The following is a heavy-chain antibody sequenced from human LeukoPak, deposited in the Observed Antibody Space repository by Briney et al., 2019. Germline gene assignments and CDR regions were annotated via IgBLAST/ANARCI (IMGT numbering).Heavy chain of an antibody. Sequence: SETLSLTCTVSGGSISSGSYYWSWIRQPAGKELEWIVRIYTSGSTNYNPSLKSRVTIPVDTSKNQFSLRLSSVTAADTAVYYCARGKRSGSYDAFDIWGQGTMVTVSS. D-gene: IGHD1-26*01. J-gene: IGHJ3*02. V-gene: IGHV4-61*02. CDR3: ARGKRSGSYDAFDI. CDR1: GGSISSGSYY. CDR2: IYTSGST.